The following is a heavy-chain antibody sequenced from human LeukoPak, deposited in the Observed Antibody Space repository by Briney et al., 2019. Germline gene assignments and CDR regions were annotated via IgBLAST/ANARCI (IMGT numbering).Heavy chain of an antibody. CDR1: GYTFTNYG. J-gene: IGHJ4*02. D-gene: IGHD2-15*01. Sequence: VTVSCKASGYTFTNYGITWVRQAPGQGLEWMGWVSGDSSNTNLAQRFQARVTMTTDTSTNTAYMELRSLKSDDTAVYYCGRDLLGCSGGACYSSDFWGQGTQVTVSS. V-gene: IGHV1-18*01. CDR2: VSGDSSNT. CDR3: GRDLLGCSGGACYSSDF.